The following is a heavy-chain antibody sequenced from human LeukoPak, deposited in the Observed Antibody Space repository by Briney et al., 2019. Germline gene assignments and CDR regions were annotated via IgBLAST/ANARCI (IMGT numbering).Heavy chain of an antibody. V-gene: IGHV4-39*07. D-gene: IGHD5-18*01. CDR3: ARELLDTEFYYYYMDV. Sequence: PSETLSLTCTVSGGSISSSSYCWGWIRQPPGTGLEWIGSIYYSGSTYYNPSLKSRLTMSVDTSKNQFSLKLSSVTAADTAVYYCARELLDTEFYYYYMDVWGKGTTVTISS. J-gene: IGHJ6*03. CDR2: IYYSGST. CDR1: GGSISSSSYC.